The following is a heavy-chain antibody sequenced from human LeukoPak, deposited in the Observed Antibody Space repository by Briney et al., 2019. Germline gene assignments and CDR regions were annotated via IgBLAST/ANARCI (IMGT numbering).Heavy chain of an antibody. J-gene: IGHJ2*01. V-gene: IGHV4-30-4*08. Sequence: SETLSLTCTVSGGSISSGDYYWSWIRQPPGKGLEWIGYIYYSGTTYYNPSLKSRVTISDDTSKNQFSLKLSSVTAADTAVYYCARSLRFLGFETSYWYFDLWGRGTLVTVSS. CDR1: GGSISSGDYY. D-gene: IGHD3-3*01. CDR3: ARSLRFLGFETSYWYFDL. CDR2: IYYSGTT.